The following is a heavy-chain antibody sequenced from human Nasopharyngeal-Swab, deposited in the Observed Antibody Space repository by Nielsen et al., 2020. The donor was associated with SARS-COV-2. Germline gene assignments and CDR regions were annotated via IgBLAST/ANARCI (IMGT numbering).Heavy chain of an antibody. CDR3: AKDNGVRWFGGGDFDY. CDR1: GGSVSSGSYY. D-gene: IGHD3-10*01. J-gene: IGHJ4*02. Sequence: GSLRLSCTVSGGSVSSGSYYWSWIRQPPGKGLEWIGYIYYSGSTNYNPSLKSRVTISVDTSKNQFSLKLSSVTAADTAVYYCAKDNGVRWFGGGDFDYWGQGTLVTVSS. V-gene: IGHV4-61*01. CDR2: IYYSGST.